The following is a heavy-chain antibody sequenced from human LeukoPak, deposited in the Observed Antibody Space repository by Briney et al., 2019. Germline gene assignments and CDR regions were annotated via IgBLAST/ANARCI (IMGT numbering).Heavy chain of an antibody. CDR1: GFTFSSYS. D-gene: IGHD3-10*01. V-gene: IGHV3-21*01. Sequence: GGSLRLSCAASGFTFSSYSMNWVRQAPGKGLEWVSSISGSSNYIYYADSVKGRFTISRDNAKNSLFLQMNSLRAEDTAMYYCAKDLGAGGGSVFDSWGQGTLVTVSS. CDR3: AKDLGAGGGSVFDS. CDR2: ISGSSNYI. J-gene: IGHJ4*02.